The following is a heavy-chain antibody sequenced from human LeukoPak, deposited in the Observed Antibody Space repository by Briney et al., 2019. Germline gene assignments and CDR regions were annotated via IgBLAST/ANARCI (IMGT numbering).Heavy chain of an antibody. CDR3: ARGCSGGSCNGMDV. CDR2: MNPSGGNT. J-gene: IGHJ6*02. CDR1: GYTFTSYD. Sequence: ASVKVSCKASGYTFTSYDINWVRQATGLGLEWMGWMNPSGGNTGYAQKFLGRVTMTRDTSIRTAYMELSNLRSEDTAVYYCARGCSGGSCNGMDVGGQGTTVTVSS. D-gene: IGHD2-15*01. V-gene: IGHV1-8*01.